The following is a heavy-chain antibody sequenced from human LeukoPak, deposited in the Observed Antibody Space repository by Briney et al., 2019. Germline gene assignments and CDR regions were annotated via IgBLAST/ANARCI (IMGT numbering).Heavy chain of an antibody. Sequence: GGSLRLSCAASGFTFSSYGMSWVRQAPGKGLEWVSAISGSGGSTYYADSVKGRFTISRDNSKDTLYLQMNSLRAEDTAVYYCAKGGYSNGRYYYYYMDVWGEGTTVTVSS. CDR3: AKGGYSNGRYYYYYMDV. D-gene: IGHD5-18*01. J-gene: IGHJ6*03. CDR1: GFTFSSYG. CDR2: ISGSGGST. V-gene: IGHV3-23*01.